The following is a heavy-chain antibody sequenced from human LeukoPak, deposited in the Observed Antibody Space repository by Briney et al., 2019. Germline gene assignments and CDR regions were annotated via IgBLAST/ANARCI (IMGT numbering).Heavy chain of an antibody. CDR3: AKSQGASLFDY. CDR2: INNDGSST. J-gene: IGHJ4*02. Sequence: GGSLRLSCAASGFTFSTYWMHWVRQAPGKGLVWVSRINNDGSSTSYADSVKGRFTISRDNAKNTLYLQMNSLRAEDTALYYCAKSQGASLFDYWGQGTLVTVSS. D-gene: IGHD1-26*01. CDR1: GFTFSTYW. V-gene: IGHV3-74*01.